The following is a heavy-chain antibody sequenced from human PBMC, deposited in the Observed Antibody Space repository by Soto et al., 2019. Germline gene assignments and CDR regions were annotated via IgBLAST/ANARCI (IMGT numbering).Heavy chain of an antibody. CDR2: ISYDGTDK. CDR3: VKERYAQLWLEDYGMDV. V-gene: IGHV3-30*18. Sequence: LRLSCAASGFTFSSYGIHWVRQAPGKGLEWVALISYDGTDKYYADSVKGRFTISRDNSKNTLYLQMSSLGPEDTAVYYCVKERYAQLWLEDYGMDVWGQGTTVTVSS. CDR1: GFTFSSYG. J-gene: IGHJ6*02. D-gene: IGHD5-18*01.